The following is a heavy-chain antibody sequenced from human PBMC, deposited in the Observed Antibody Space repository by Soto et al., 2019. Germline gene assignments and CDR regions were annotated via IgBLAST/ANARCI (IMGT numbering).Heavy chain of an antibody. CDR3: ARDQDGYYDSSGYHDAFDI. CDR2: IIPIFGTA. J-gene: IGHJ3*02. Sequence: SVKVSCKASGGTFSSYAISWVRQAPGQGLEWMGGIIPIFGTANYAQKFQGRVTITADESTSTAYMELSSLRSEETAVYYCARDQDGYYDSSGYHDAFDIWGQGTMVTVSS. D-gene: IGHD3-22*01. V-gene: IGHV1-69*13. CDR1: GGTFSSYA.